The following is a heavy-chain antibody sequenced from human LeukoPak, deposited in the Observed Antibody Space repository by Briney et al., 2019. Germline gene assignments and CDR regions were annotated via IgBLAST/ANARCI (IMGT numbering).Heavy chain of an antibody. CDR1: GYTSTSYD. D-gene: IGHD5-12*01. V-gene: IGHV1-8*02. J-gene: IGHJ6*02. CDR2: MNPNSGNT. CDR3: ARGLSSTWLRVVYGMDV. Sequence: ASVKVSCKASGYTSTSYDINWVRQATGQGLEWMGWMNPNSGNTGYAQKFQGRVTMTRNTSTSTAYIELSSLRSEDTAVYYCARGLSSTWLRVVYGMDVWGQGTTVIVSS.